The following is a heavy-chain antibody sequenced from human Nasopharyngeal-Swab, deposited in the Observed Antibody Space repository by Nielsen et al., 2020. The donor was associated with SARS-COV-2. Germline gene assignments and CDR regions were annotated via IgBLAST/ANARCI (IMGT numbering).Heavy chain of an antibody. D-gene: IGHD3-10*01. CDR3: ARTGRDYGSGNYYYAFDY. CDR2: IRDKANSYTT. J-gene: IGHJ4*02. Sequence: GASLKISCAASGFTFSDHYMDWVRQAPGKGLAWVGRIRDKANSYTTEYAASVKGRFTISRDESKNSLYLQMNSLKSEDTAVYYCARTGRDYGSGNYYYAFDYWGQGNLVTVSS. V-gene: IGHV3-72*01. CDR1: GFTFSDHY.